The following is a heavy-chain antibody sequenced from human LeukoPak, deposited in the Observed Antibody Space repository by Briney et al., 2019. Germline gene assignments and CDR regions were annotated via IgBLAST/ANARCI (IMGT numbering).Heavy chain of an antibody. CDR1: GFTFDDYA. CDR3: AKDIYYYDSSGYYYEYFDY. J-gene: IGHJ4*02. V-gene: IGHV3-43*02. D-gene: IGHD3-22*01. Sequence: GGSLRLSCAASGFTFDDYAMHWVRQAPGKGLEWVSLISGDGGSTYYADSVKGRFTISRDNSKNSLYLQMNSLRTEDTALYYCAKDIYYYDSSGYYYEYFDYWGQGTLVTVSS. CDR2: ISGDGGST.